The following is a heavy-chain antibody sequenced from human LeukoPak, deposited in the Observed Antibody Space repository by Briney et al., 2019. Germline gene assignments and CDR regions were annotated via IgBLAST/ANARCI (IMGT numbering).Heavy chain of an antibody. J-gene: IGHJ4*02. CDR1: GFTFSSYG. CDR3: ARESAAGIGPHFDY. Sequence: PGGSLRLSCAASGFTFSSYGMHWVRQAPGKGLEWVAVIWYDGSNKYYADSVKGRFTISRDNSKNTLYLQMNSLRAEDTAVYYCARESAAGIGPHFDYWGQGTLVTVSS. D-gene: IGHD6-13*01. CDR2: IWYDGSNK. V-gene: IGHV3-33*01.